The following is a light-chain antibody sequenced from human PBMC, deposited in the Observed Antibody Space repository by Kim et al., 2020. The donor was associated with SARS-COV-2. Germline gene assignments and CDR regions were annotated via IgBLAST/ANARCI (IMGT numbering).Light chain of an antibody. Sequence: EMVMTQSPDTLSVSPGERATLSCRASQSISSKLAWYQQRPGQPPRLLIYGESTRATGIPARFSGSGSGTEFTLTISSLQSEDFAVYYCQQYDTWPQYTFGQGTKLEI. J-gene: IGKJ2*01. V-gene: IGKV3-15*01. CDR1: QSISSK. CDR3: QQYDTWPQYT. CDR2: GES.